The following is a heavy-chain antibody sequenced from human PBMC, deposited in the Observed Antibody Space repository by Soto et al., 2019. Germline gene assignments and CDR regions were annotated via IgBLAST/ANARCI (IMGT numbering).Heavy chain of an antibody. CDR2: ISSSGSTI. D-gene: IGHD2-15*01. J-gene: IGHJ2*01. CDR1: GFTFSSYE. V-gene: IGHV3-48*03. Sequence: GGSLRLSCAASGFTFSSYEMNWVRQAPGKGLEWVSYISSSGSTIYYADSLKGRFTISRDNAKNSLYLQMNSLRAEDTAVYYCARDPYCSGGSCSLDYWYFDLWGRGTLVTVSS. CDR3: ARDPYCSGGSCSLDYWYFDL.